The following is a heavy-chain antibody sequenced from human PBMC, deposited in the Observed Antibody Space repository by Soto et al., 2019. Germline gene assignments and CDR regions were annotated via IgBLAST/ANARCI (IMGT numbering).Heavy chain of an antibody. J-gene: IGHJ6*02. V-gene: IGHV3-30*18. Sequence: QVQLVESGGGVVQPGRSLGLSCTATGFTFSSYGMHWVRQAPGKGLEWVAVISYDGSNKYYADSVKGRFTISRDNSKNTLDLQMNSLRGEATAVYHCANGSWSGYYLHYTMDVWGQGTTVTVSS. CDR3: ANGSWSGYYLHYTMDV. CDR2: ISYDGSNK. CDR1: GFTFSSYG. D-gene: IGHD3-3*01.